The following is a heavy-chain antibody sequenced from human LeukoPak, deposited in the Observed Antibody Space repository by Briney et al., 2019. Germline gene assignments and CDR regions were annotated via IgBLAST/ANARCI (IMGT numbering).Heavy chain of an antibody. CDR2: INNDGSTT. J-gene: IGHJ4*02. Sequence: VSRINNDGSTTTYADSVKGRFTISRDNAKNTLYLQMNSLRVEDTAVYYCARGRGGSYHYWGQGTLVTVSS. CDR3: ARGRGGSYHY. D-gene: IGHD1-26*01. V-gene: IGHV3-74*01.